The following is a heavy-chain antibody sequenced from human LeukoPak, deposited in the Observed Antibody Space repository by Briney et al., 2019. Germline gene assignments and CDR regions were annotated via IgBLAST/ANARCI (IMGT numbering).Heavy chain of an antibody. J-gene: IGHJ4*02. CDR3: ARGYSYGDFDY. CDR1: GGSTSSYY. D-gene: IGHD5-18*01. CDR2: IYYSGST. V-gene: IGHV4-59*01. Sequence: KPSETLSLTCTVSGGSTSSYYCSWIRQPPGKGLEWIGYIYYSGSTNYNPSLKSRVTISVDTSKNQFSLKLSSVTAADTAVYYCARGYSYGDFDYWGQGTLVTVSS.